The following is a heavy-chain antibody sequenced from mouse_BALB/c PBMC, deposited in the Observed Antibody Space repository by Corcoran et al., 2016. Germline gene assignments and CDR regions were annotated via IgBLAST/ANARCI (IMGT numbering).Heavy chain of an antibody. J-gene: IGHJ4*01. V-gene: IGHV14-3*02. CDR3: ARSQYGNYAMDY. Sequence: EVQLQQSGAELVKPGASVKLSCTASGFNIKDTYMHWVKQRPEQGLEWIGRIDPANGNTKYDPKFQGKATITADTSSNTAYLQLSSLTSDDTSVYYCARSQYGNYAMDYWGQGTSVTVSS. D-gene: IGHD2-10*02. CDR2: IDPANGNT. CDR1: GFNIKDTY.